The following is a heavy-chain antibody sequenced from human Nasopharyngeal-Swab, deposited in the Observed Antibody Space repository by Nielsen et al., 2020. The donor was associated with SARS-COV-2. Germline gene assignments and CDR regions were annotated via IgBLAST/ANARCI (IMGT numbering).Heavy chain of an antibody. CDR3: ARDRSRGTTWYFDY. Sequence: SETLSFTCNVSGGSISRGDYYWSWMRQPPGKGPEWIGYIYYSGFTYYNPSLESRVTISVDTSKNQFSLKLSSVTAADTAVYYCARDRSRGTTWYFDYWGPGTLVTVSS. D-gene: IGHD1-14*01. CDR2: IYYSGFT. CDR1: GGSISRGDYY. J-gene: IGHJ4*02. V-gene: IGHV4-30-4*01.